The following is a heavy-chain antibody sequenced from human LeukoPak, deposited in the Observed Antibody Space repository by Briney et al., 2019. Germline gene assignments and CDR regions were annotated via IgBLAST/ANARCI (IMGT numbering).Heavy chain of an antibody. CDR2: MNQRGSM. D-gene: IGHD5-24*01. CDR1: GASFTGYY. V-gene: IGHV4-34*01. CDR3: ARAGRWLQLQRQPLRY. J-gene: IGHJ4*02. Sequence: KPSETLSLTCDVYGASFTGYYWSWIRQSPGKGLEWIGEMNQRGSMNYNPSLKSRVTISVDTSKNQFSLKLSSVTAADTAVYYCARAGRWLQLQRQPLRYWGQGTLVTVSS.